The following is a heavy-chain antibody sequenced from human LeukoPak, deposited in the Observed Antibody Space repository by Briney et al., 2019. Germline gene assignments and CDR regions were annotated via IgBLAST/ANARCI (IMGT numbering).Heavy chain of an antibody. CDR2: IYHSGST. CDR3: ARGLGANGDY. J-gene: IGHJ4*02. CDR1: GGSVSSGSYY. D-gene: IGHD1-26*01. Sequence: SETLSLTCTVSGGSVSSGSYYWSWIRQPPGKGLEWIGYIYHSGSTYYNPSLKSRVTISVDTSKNQFSLKLSSVTAADTAVYYCARGLGANGDYWGQGTLVTVTS. V-gene: IGHV4-61*01.